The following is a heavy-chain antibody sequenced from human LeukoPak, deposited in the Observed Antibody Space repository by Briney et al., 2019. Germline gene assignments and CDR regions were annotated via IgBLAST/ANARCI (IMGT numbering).Heavy chain of an antibody. CDR2: INHSGST. V-gene: IGHV4-39*07. CDR1: GGSISSSSYY. J-gene: IGHJ6*02. D-gene: IGHD2-2*01. Sequence: SETLSLTCTVSGGSISSSSYYWSWIRQPPGKGLEWIGEINHSGSTNYNPSLKSRVTISVDTSKNQFSLKLSSVTAADTAVYYCARGKRDIVVVPAAIRVFGMDVWGQGTTVTVSS. CDR3: ARGKRDIVVVPAAIRVFGMDV.